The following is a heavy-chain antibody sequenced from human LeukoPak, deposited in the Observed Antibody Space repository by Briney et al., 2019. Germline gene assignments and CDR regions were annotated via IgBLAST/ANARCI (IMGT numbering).Heavy chain of an antibody. CDR3: ARPVAGRSDAFDI. J-gene: IGHJ3*02. CDR2: IYYSGST. D-gene: IGHD6-19*01. V-gene: IGHV4-39*01. CDR1: GGSISSSSYY. Sequence: PSETLSLTCTVSGGSISSSSYYWGWIRQPPGKGLEWIGSIYYSGSTYYNPSLKSRVTISVDTSKNQFSLKLSSVTAADTAVYYCARPVAGRSDAFDIWGQGTMVTVSS.